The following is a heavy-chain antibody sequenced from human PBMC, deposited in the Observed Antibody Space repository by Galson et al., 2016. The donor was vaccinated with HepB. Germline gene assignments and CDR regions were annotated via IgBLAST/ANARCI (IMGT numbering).Heavy chain of an antibody. Sequence: SETLSLTCTVSGDSISSTTDYFWGWIRQPPGKGLAWIGTIYYTGSRFYNPSLLSRVTISVDTSKTQFSLSLTSLTAADTAVYYCARHSPPTFPDDYAIYHWGQGTLGAVSS. V-gene: IGHV4-39*01. CDR1: GDSISSTTDYF. D-gene: IGHD4-17*01. CDR3: ARHSPPTFPDDYAIYH. J-gene: IGHJ1*01. CDR2: IYYTGSR.